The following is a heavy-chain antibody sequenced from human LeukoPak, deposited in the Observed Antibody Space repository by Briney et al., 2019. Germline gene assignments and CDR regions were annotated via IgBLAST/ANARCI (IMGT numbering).Heavy chain of an antibody. CDR2: ISWNSGSI. CDR1: GFTFDDYA. Sequence: TGGSLRLSCAASGFTFDDYAMHWVRQAPGKGLEWVSGISWNSGSIGYADSVKGRFTISRDNAKNSLYLQMNSLRAEDTALYYCAKGEYGSGSYPTDYWGQGTLVTVSS. J-gene: IGHJ4*02. D-gene: IGHD3-10*01. CDR3: AKGEYGSGSYPTDY. V-gene: IGHV3-9*01.